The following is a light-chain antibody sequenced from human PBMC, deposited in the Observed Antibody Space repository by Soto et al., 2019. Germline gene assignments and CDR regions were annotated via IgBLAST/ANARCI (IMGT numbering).Light chain of an antibody. Sequence: SYELTQPPSVSVAPGQTARITCGGNNIGSKSVHWYQQKPRQAPVLVVYDDSDRPSGIPERFSGSNSGNTATLTISRVEAGDEADYYCQVWDSSSDLVFGGGTKLTVL. CDR2: DDS. J-gene: IGLJ3*02. CDR1: NIGSKS. V-gene: IGLV3-21*02. CDR3: QVWDSSSDLV.